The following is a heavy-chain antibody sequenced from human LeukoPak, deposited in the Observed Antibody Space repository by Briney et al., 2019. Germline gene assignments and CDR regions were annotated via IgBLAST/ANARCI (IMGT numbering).Heavy chain of an antibody. CDR2: IYSSGTT. CDR1: GGSISSYY. V-gene: IGHV4-4*07. D-gene: IGHD3-10*01. CDR3: ARDGESTYYYYGMDV. J-gene: IGHJ6*02. Sequence: SETLSLTCTVSGGSISSYYWSWIRQPAGKGLEWIGLIYSSGTTNYNPSLKSRVTMSLDTSKSQFSLRPTSVTAADTAVYYCARDGESTYYYYGMDVWGQGTTVTVSS.